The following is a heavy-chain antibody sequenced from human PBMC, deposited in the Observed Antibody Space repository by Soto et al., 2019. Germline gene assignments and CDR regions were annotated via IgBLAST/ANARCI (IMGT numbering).Heavy chain of an antibody. CDR2: ISSSSSYI. J-gene: IGHJ4*02. D-gene: IGHD3-10*01. V-gene: IGHV3-21*01. CDR1: GFTFSSYS. Sequence: EVQLVESGGGLVKPGGSLRLSCAASGFTFSSYSMNWVRQAPGKGLEWVSSISSSSSYIYYADSVKGRFTISRDNDKNSLYLQMNSLRAEDTAVYYCAREGKYYDGSGDYWGQGTLVTVSS. CDR3: AREGKYYDGSGDY.